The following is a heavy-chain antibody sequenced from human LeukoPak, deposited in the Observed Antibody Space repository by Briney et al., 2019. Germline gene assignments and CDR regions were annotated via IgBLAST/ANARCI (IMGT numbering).Heavy chain of an antibody. J-gene: IGHJ4*02. D-gene: IGHD3-9*01. CDR3: ARGDILTGYYKPPPGY. CDR1: GGSISSGDYY. CDR2: IYYGGST. V-gene: IGHV4-30-4*01. Sequence: SETLSLTCTVSGGSISSGDYYWSWIRQPPGKGLEWIGYIYYGGSTYYNPSPKSRVTISVDTSKNQFSLKLSSVTAADTAVYYCARGDILTGYYKPPPGYWGQGTLVTVSS.